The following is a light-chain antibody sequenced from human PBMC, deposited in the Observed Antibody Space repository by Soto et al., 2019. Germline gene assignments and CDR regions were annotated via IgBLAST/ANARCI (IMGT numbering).Light chain of an antibody. V-gene: IGLV2-14*03. CDR1: SNNIGGYNY. J-gene: IGLJ1*01. CDR3: SSYRASSTTHYV. Sequence: QYALTQPASLSGSPGQSITISCTGTSNNIGGYNYVSWYQQHPGKAPKLIIHDVTNRPSGVSDRFFGSKSGNTASLTISGLQAEDEADYYCSSYRASSTTHYVFGTGTKVTVL. CDR2: DVT.